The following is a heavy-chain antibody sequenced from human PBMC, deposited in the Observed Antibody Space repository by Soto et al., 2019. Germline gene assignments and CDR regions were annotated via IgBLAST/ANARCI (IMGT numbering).Heavy chain of an antibody. CDR2: VNPKSGGT. Sequence: ASVKVSCKASGCTFTAYSMNWVRQAPGQGLEWMGWVNPKSGGTKYAQKFQGRVTMTWDTSVSTAYMDLTSLRSDDTAVYYCARARGRSVSVADGFAYWGQGTMVTVSS. CDR3: ARARGRSVSVADGFAY. CDR1: GCTFTAYS. V-gene: IGHV1-2*02. J-gene: IGHJ4*02. D-gene: IGHD6-19*01.